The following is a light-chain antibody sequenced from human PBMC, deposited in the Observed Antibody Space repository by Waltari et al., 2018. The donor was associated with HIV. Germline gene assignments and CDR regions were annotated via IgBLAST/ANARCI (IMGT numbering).Light chain of an antibody. CDR1: SSNIGSNA. CDR2: SNN. CDR3: AAWDDSLNDSYV. V-gene: IGLV1-44*01. J-gene: IGLJ1*01. Sequence: QSVLTPPPSASGPPGQRVTISCSGSSSNIGSNAVNWYQQPPGTAPKLLIYSNNQRPSGVPDRFSGSKSGTSASLAISGLQSDDEADYYCAAWDDSLNDSYVFGPGTKVTVL.